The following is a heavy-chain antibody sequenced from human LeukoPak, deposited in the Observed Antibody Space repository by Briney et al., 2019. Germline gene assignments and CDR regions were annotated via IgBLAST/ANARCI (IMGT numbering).Heavy chain of an antibody. CDR3: ATEYHCTY. V-gene: IGHV3-23*01. Sequence: PGGSLRLSCTASGFSLSNYAMSWVRQAPGKGPEWVSSNSGSAGGAYYADSVKGRFTISRDNSKNTLHLQMHSLRAEDTAVYYCATEYHCTYWGQGTLVTVSS. CDR2: NSGSAGGA. CDR1: GFSLSNYA. D-gene: IGHD2-8*01. J-gene: IGHJ4*02.